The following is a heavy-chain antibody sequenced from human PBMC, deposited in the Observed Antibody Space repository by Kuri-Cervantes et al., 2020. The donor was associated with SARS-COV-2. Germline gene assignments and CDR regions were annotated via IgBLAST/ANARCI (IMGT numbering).Heavy chain of an antibody. D-gene: IGHD1-7*01. V-gene: IGHV3-23*01. Sequence: GESLKISCAASGFTFSNYAMTWVRQAPGKGLEWVSAISGSTSSTYYADSVRGRFTISRDNSKNTLYLQMNSLRAEDTAVYYCAKDSLLRHGYFCNWNYPFFDYWGQGTLVTVSS. CDR1: GFTFSNYA. CDR2: ISGSTSST. CDR3: AKDSLLRHGYFCNWNYPFFDY. J-gene: IGHJ4*02.